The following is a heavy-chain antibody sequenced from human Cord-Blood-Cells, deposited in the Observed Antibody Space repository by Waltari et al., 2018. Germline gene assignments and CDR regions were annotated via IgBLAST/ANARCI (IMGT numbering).Heavy chain of an antibody. CDR3: ARDGSRLGYYYYGMDV. Sequence: SGGGVVQPGRSLRLSCAASGFTFSSYGMHWVRQAPGKGLEWVAVIWYDGSNKYYADSVKGRFTISRDNSKNTLYLQMNSLRAEDTAVYYCARDGSRLGYYYYGMDVWGQGTTVTVSS. V-gene: IGHV3-33*01. J-gene: IGHJ6*02. D-gene: IGHD3-9*01. CDR1: GFTFSSYG. CDR2: IWYDGSNK.